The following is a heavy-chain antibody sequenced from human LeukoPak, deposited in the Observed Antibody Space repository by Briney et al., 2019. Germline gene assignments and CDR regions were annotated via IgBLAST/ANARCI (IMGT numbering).Heavy chain of an antibody. CDR2: IRRKRNSYTT. CDR3: SRDGAEGDNSAFDI. D-gene: IGHD3-22*01. Sequence: GGSLRLSCAASGLTFSDYILDWVRQAPGKGLEWVGRIRRKRNSYTTEYAASVKGRFSISRDDLKKTLYLHMNSLQTEDTAVYHCSRDGAEGDNSAFDIWGPGTMVTVSS. V-gene: IGHV3-72*01. CDR1: GLTFSDYI. J-gene: IGHJ3*02.